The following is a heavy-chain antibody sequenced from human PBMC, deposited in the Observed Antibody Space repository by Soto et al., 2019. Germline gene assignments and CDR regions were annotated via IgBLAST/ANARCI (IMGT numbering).Heavy chain of an antibody. CDR2: ISYDGSNK. CDR3: AKVGSSYSSSWYVSYFDY. V-gene: IGHV3-30*18. Sequence: QVQLVESGGGVVQPGRSLRLSCAASGFTFSSYGMHWVRQAPGKGLEWVAVISYDGSNKYYADSVKGRFTISRDNSKNTLYLQMNSLGAEDTAVYYCAKVGSSYSSSWYVSYFDYWGQGTLVTVSS. J-gene: IGHJ4*02. CDR1: GFTFSSYG. D-gene: IGHD6-13*01.